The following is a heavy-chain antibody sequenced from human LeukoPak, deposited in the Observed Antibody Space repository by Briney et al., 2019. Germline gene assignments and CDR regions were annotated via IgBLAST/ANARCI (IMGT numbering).Heavy chain of an antibody. D-gene: IGHD3-16*01. Sequence: GGSLRLSCAASGFTFSDYYMTWIRQAPGKGLEYVSHISRSGSSLYYGDSVRGRFSISRDNAKNSLYLQMNSLRVEDTAVYFCARGGGLDVWGQGATVTVSS. J-gene: IGHJ6*02. CDR3: ARGGGLDV. CDR2: ISRSGSSL. V-gene: IGHV3-11*01. CDR1: GFTFSDYY.